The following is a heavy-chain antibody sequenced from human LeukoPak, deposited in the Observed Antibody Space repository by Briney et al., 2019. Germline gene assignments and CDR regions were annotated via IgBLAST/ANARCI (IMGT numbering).Heavy chain of an antibody. V-gene: IGHV4-59*11. CDR3: ARGGWSLDY. Sequence: PSETLSPTCTVSGASISSHHWTWIRQPPGKGLERIGYTHNSGSTNFNPSLKSRITMSVDTSKNQFSLKLTSVTAADTARYYCARGGWSLDYWGQGTLVTVSS. CDR2: THNSGST. CDR1: GASISSHH. D-gene: IGHD6-19*01. J-gene: IGHJ4*02.